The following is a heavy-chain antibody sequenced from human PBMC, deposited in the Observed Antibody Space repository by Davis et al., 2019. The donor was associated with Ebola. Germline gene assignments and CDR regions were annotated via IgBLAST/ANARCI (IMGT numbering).Heavy chain of an antibody. CDR1: GGSISSYY. V-gene: IGHV4-59*08. CDR3: ARHFPSTLLPDY. CDR2: IYYSGST. J-gene: IGHJ4*02. Sequence: MPSETLSLTCTVSGGSISSYYWSWIRQPPGKGLEWIGYIYYSGSTNYNPSLKSRVTISVDTSKNQFSLKLSSVTAADTAAYYCARHFPSTLLPDYWGQGTLVTVSS.